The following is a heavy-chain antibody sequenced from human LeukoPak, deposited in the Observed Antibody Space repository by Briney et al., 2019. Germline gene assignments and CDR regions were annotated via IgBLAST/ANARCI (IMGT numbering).Heavy chain of an antibody. J-gene: IGHJ1*01. D-gene: IGHD6-13*01. CDR1: GFTFSDYY. CDR2: ISSSGSAI. CDR3: ARAQDAAAENYFQH. Sequence: GGSLRLSCAASGFTFSDYYMSWIRQAPGKGLEWVSYISSSGSAIYYADSVKGRFTISRDNAKNSLYLQMNSLRSDDTAVYYCARAQDAAAENYFQHWGQGTLVTVSS. V-gene: IGHV3-11*01.